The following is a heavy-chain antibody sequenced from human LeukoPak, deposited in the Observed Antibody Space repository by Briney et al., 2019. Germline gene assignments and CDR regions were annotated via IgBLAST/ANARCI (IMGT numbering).Heavy chain of an antibody. D-gene: IGHD3-9*01. Sequence: GGSLRLSCAASGFTSSSYSMNWVRQAPGKGLEWVSSISSSSSYIYYADSVKGRFTISRDNAKNSLYLQMNSLRAEDTAVYYCARGISYYDILTGYQVGAYYFDYWGQGTLVTVSS. J-gene: IGHJ4*02. CDR3: ARGISYYDILTGYQVGAYYFDY. V-gene: IGHV3-21*01. CDR1: GFTSSSYS. CDR2: ISSSSSYI.